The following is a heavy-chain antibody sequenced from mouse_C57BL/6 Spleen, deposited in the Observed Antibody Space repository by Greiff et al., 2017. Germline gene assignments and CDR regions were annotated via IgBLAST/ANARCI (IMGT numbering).Heavy chain of an antibody. V-gene: IGHV5-9-1*02. J-gene: IGHJ2*01. CDR1: GFTFSSYA. CDR2: ISSGGDYI. Sequence: EVMLVESGEGLVKPGGSLKLSCAASGFTFSSYAMSWVRQTPEKRLEWVAYISSGGDYIYYADTVKGRFTISRDNARNTLYLQMSSLKSEETAMYYWTRDSSGYVPFDYWGQGTTLTVSS. CDR3: TRDSSGYVPFDY. D-gene: IGHD3-2*02.